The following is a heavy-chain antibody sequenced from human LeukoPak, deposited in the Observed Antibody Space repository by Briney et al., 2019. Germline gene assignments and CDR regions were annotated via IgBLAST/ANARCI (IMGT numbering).Heavy chain of an antibody. CDR2: IYTSGST. D-gene: IGHD1-26*01. Sequence: SETLSLTCAVYGGSFSGYYWSWIRQPAGKGLEWIGRIYTSGSTNYNPSLKSRVTMSVDTSKNQFSLKLSSVTAADTAVYYCARESQSGSYGAYYFDYWGQGTLVTVSS. J-gene: IGHJ4*02. CDR1: GGSFSGYY. V-gene: IGHV4-4*07. CDR3: ARESQSGSYGAYYFDY.